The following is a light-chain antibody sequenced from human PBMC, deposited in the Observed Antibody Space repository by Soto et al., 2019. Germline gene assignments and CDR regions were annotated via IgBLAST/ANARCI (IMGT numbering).Light chain of an antibody. CDR2: DTS. Sequence: EVVMRQSPATLSVSPGEGATLFCRASQGIGDTLAWYQHKPGQTPRLLIYDTSTRATGVPTRFSGSGSGAEFTLTIRRLEPEDLAVYCCQQYGTSPVGQGTKVDIK. V-gene: IGKV3-15*01. CDR1: QGIGDT. CDR3: QQYGTSP. J-gene: IGKJ1*01.